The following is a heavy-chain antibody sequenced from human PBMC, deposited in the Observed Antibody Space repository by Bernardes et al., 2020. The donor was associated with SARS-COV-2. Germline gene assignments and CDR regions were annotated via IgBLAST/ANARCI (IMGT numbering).Heavy chain of an antibody. V-gene: IGHV3-30*18. CDR2: ISYDGSKK. J-gene: IGHJ4*02. Sequence: GGSLRLSCAASGFTFRSYGMHWVRQAPGKGLEWVAVISYDGSKKYYADSVKGRFTISRDNSKNTLYLQMNSLRAEDTAVYYCAKEQQWLVRGTSDCWGQGTLVTVSS. CDR3: AKEQQWLVRGTSDC. D-gene: IGHD6-19*01. CDR1: GFTFRSYG.